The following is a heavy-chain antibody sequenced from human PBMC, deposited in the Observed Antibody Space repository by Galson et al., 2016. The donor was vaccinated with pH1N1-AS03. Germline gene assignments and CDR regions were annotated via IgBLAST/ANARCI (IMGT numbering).Heavy chain of an antibody. V-gene: IGHV4-61*02. CDR2: IDASGST. CDR3: ARFYFEFLLEVVAVTGTEMGAFDI. Sequence: TLSLTCTVSGVPTSGGNSYWTWIRQAAGQGLEWIGRIDASGSTNYNPSLKTRVTISFDTSSNEFSLNLRSVTAADTAVYYCARFYFEFLLEVVAVTGTEMGAFDIWGQGTVVTVSS. CDR1: GVPTSGGNSY. J-gene: IGHJ3*02. D-gene: IGHD6-19*01.